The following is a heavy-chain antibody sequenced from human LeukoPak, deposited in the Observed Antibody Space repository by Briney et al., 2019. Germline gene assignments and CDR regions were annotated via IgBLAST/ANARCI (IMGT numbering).Heavy chain of an antibody. V-gene: IGHV3-69-1*01. CDR3: AREASSGFYLDY. CDR1: GFTVSSNY. Sequence: GGSLRLSCAASGFTVSSNYMSWVRQAPGKGLEWVSYIGSSGNIYYADSVRGRFTIPRDNGKNSLYLQMNSLRDEDTAVYYCAREASSGFYLDYWGQGTLVTVSS. J-gene: IGHJ4*02. D-gene: IGHD3-10*01. CDR2: IGSSGNI.